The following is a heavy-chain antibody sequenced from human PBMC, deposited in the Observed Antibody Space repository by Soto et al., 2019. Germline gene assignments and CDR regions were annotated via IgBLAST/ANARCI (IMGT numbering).Heavy chain of an antibody. Sequence: EVQLMESGGGLVKPGGSLRLSCAASGFTFSNAWMSWVRQAPGKGLEWVCLIKGKTDGGTTDYAAPVKGRFPISRDDSKNTPDQQMNSLKAEDPAVCYCTTSSSSRSSDDSWGQGTLVTVSS. CDR2: IKGKTDGGTT. CDR3: TTSSSSRSSDDS. J-gene: IGHJ4*02. V-gene: IGHV3-15*01. CDR1: GFTFSNAW. D-gene: IGHD6-6*01.